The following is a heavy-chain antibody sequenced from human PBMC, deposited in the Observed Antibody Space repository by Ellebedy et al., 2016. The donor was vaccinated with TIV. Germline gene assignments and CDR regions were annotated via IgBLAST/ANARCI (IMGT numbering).Heavy chain of an antibody. J-gene: IGHJ6*02. Sequence: AASVKVSCKVFGYTLTELSMHWVRQAPGQGLEWMGWINPNSGGTNYAQKFQGWVTMTRDTSISTAYMELSRLRSDDTAVYYCARAYYGSGSYYRGRNIYYYFGLDVWGQGTTVTVS. V-gene: IGHV1-2*04. CDR2: INPNSGGT. D-gene: IGHD3-10*01. CDR3: ARAYYGSGSYYRGRNIYYYFGLDV. CDR1: GYTLTELS.